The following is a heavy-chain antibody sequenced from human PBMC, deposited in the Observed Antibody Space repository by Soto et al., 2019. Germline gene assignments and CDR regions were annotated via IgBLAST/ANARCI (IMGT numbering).Heavy chain of an antibody. J-gene: IGHJ6*02. CDR2: INAGNGNT. D-gene: IGHD6-19*01. Sequence: QVQLVQSGAEVKKPGASVKVSCKASGYTFTSYAMHWVRQAPGQRLEWMGWINAGNGNTKYSQKFQGRVTITRDTSASTAYMELSSLRSEDTAVYYCARELSSGWYGDYYYGMDVWGQGTTVTVSS. CDR1: GYTFTSYA. V-gene: IGHV1-3*01. CDR3: ARELSSGWYGDYYYGMDV.